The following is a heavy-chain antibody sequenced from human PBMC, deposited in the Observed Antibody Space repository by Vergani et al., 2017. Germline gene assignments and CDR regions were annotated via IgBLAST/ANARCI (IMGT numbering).Heavy chain of an antibody. Sequence: EVQLEQSGAAVKKPGESLEISCKGSGYSFSRNWIAWVRERPGQGLEWMGMIYPGKSETRNNPSFRGQVTMSVDKSISTAYLQWSSLKASDSAMYYCARVYCRGMSCAGTDYFYHIDVWGKGTTVTVS. CDR3: ARVYCRGMSCAGTDYFYHIDV. CDR2: IYPGKSET. CDR1: GYSFSRNW. J-gene: IGHJ6*03. D-gene: IGHD3/OR15-3a*01. V-gene: IGHV5-51*03.